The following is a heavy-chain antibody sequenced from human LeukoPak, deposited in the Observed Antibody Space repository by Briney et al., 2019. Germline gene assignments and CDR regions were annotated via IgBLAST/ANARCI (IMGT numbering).Heavy chain of an antibody. J-gene: IGHJ4*02. Sequence: GGSLRLSCAASGFTFSSYAMSWVRQAPGKGLEWVSAISGSGGSTYYADSVKGRFTISRDNSKNTLYLQMNSLRAEDTAVYYCAKKPTPIAVAEYYFDYWGQGTLVTVSS. V-gene: IGHV3-23*01. D-gene: IGHD6-19*01. CDR2: ISGSGGST. CDR3: AKKPTPIAVAEYYFDY. CDR1: GFTFSSYA.